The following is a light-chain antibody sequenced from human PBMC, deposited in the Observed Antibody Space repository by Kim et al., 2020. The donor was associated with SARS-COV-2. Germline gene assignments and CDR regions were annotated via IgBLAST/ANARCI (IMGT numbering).Light chain of an antibody. CDR1: QSISSN. Sequence: AVSPGERATLSCRASQSISSNVAWYQQKPGQAPRLLISDASTRATGIPARFSGSGSGTEFTLTISSLQSEDFAVYYCQQYNNWWTFGQGTKVDIK. V-gene: IGKV3-15*01. J-gene: IGKJ1*01. CDR2: DAS. CDR3: QQYNNWWT.